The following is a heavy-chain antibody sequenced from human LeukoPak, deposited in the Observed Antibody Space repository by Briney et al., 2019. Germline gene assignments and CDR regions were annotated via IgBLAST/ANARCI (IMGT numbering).Heavy chain of an antibody. D-gene: IGHD3-22*01. CDR1: GFIFEDYT. J-gene: IGHJ5*02. CDR3: VKDLAYESSGSVLHH. CDR2: INWHGTA. V-gene: IGHV3-43*01. Sequence: PGGSLRLSCAASGFIFEDYTMHWVRQAPGKTLEWLSLINWHGTAYYTDSVKGRFTISRDNSKNSLFLHMDALRSEDTAFYYCVKDLAYESSGSVLHHWGQGTLVTVSS.